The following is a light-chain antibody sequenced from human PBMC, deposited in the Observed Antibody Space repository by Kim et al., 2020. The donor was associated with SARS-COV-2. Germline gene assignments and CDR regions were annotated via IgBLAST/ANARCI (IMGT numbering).Light chain of an antibody. CDR1: NIVTKN. Sequence: SVALGQTARITCGGNNIVTKNVHWNQQKPGQAPVLVMYRDTNRPSGIPERFSGSNSGNTATLTISRAQAGDEADYYCQVWDSSTWVFGGGTQLTVL. CDR3: QVWDSSTWV. J-gene: IGLJ3*02. CDR2: RDT. V-gene: IGLV3-9*01.